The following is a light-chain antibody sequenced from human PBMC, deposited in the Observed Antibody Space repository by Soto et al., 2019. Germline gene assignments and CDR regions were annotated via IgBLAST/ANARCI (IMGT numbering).Light chain of an antibody. J-gene: IGKJ3*01. CDR2: GAS. V-gene: IGKV3-20*01. CDR3: QQYGSSPEIS. CDR1: QTISDNY. Sequence: DIVLTQSPGTLSLSPGERATLSCRASQTISDNYLAWYQQKPGQSPRLLISGASIRAPGIPDRFSGSGSETDFTRTISRLEPEDFAFYYCQQYGSSPEISFGPGTKVDIK.